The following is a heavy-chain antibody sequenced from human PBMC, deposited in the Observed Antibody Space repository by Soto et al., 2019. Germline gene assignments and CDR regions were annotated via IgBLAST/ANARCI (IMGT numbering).Heavy chain of an antibody. Sequence: ASVKVSCTASGYTFTNYGITWVRQAPGQPLKWLGWISLYSDGTNYAQKFQGRVSMTTDTSTTTAYMELRSLRSDDTAVYYCARVVPGAEAWFGPWGQGTLVTVSS. CDR3: ARVVPGAEAWFGP. D-gene: IGHD2-2*01. J-gene: IGHJ5*02. V-gene: IGHV1-18*01. CDR1: GYTFTNYG. CDR2: ISLYSDGT.